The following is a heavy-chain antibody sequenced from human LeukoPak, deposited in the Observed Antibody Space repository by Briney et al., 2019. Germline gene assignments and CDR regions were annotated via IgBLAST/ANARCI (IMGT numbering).Heavy chain of an antibody. Sequence: GGSLRLSCAASGFTFSSTSMSWVRQAPGKGLEWVAVTVGGGDGTYYADSVKGRFTISRDNSKNTLYLQMNSLRAEDTAVYYCARAPYDSSGYYYVALDYWGQGTLVTVSS. D-gene: IGHD3-22*01. V-gene: IGHV3-23*01. CDR3: ARAPYDSSGYYYVALDY. CDR1: GFTFSSTS. J-gene: IGHJ4*02. CDR2: TVGGGDGT.